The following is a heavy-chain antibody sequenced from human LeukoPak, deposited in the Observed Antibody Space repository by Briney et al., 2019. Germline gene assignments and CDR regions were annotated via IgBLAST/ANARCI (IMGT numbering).Heavy chain of an antibody. J-gene: IGHJ4*02. Sequence: PGGSLRLSCAASGFTLSSYWMSWVRQAPGKGLEWVSSISSSSSYIYYADSVKGRFTISRDNAKNSLYLQMNSLRAEDTAVYYCARESSTSYAFDYWGQGTLVTVSS. V-gene: IGHV3-21*01. CDR1: GFTLSSYW. CDR2: ISSSSSYI. CDR3: ARESSTSYAFDY. D-gene: IGHD2-2*01.